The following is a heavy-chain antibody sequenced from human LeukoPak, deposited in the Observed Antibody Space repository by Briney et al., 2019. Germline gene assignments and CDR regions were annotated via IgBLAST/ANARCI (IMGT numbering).Heavy chain of an antibody. CDR1: GGTFSSYA. CDR2: IIPILGIA. Sequence: SVKVSCKASGGTFSSYAISWVRQAPGQGLEWMGRIIPILGIANYAQKFQGRVTITADKSTSTAYMELSSLRSEDTAVYYCARASGWPDGSFDYWGQRTLVTVSS. V-gene: IGHV1-69*04. D-gene: IGHD5-24*01. CDR3: ARASGWPDGSFDY. J-gene: IGHJ4*02.